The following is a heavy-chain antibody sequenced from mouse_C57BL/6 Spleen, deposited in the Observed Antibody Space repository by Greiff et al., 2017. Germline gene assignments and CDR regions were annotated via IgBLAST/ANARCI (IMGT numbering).Heavy chain of an antibody. D-gene: IGHD2-4*01. Sequence: EVKLMESGGGLVQPGGSMKLSCAASGFTFSDAWMDWVRQSPEKGLEWVAEIRNKANNHATYYAESVKGRFTISRDDSKSSVYLQMNSLRAEDTGIYYCTSSGDYDEDAMDYWGQGTSVTVSS. J-gene: IGHJ4*01. CDR2: IRNKANNHAT. CDR3: TSSGDYDEDAMDY. V-gene: IGHV6-6*01. CDR1: GFTFSDAW.